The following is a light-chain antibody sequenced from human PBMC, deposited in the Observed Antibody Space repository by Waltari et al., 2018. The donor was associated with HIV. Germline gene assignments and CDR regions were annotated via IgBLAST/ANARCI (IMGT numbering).Light chain of an antibody. Sequence: QPVPTQPPPASGTPGQRVTISCSGSSSSIGTNTVNRYQQLPGTAPKLLIYKNNQRPSGVPDRFSGSKSGTSASLAISGLQSEDEADYYCAAWDDSLNGWVFGGGTKLTVL. CDR1: SSSIGTNT. CDR2: KNN. J-gene: IGLJ3*02. V-gene: IGLV1-44*01. CDR3: AAWDDSLNGWV.